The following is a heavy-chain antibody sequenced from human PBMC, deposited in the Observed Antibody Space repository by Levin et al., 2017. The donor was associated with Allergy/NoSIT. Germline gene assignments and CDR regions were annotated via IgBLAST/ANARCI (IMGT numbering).Heavy chain of an antibody. D-gene: IGHD4-17*01. J-gene: IGHJ6*02. CDR3: ARLNYTDSLNFHGMDV. V-gene: IGHV4-39*01. Sequence: SETLSLTCSVSGDSVTRTSSYWGWIRQPPGKGLEWIGSIHYSGSTYYNPSLKSRVTVSVDTSKNQFSLRLTSVTAADTAVYYCARLNYTDSLNFHGMDVWGQGTTVTVS. CDR2: IHYSGST. CDR1: GDSVTRTSSY.